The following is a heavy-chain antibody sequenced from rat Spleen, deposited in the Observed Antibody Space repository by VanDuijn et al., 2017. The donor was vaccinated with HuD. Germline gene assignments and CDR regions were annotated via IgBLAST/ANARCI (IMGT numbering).Heavy chain of an antibody. CDR1: GFTFSNYV. J-gene: IGHJ4*01. Sequence: EVQLVESGGGLVQPGRSLKLSCAASGFTFSNYVMAWVRQAPTKGLEWVATISYDGTAAYYRDSVKGRFTLSRDNAKSTLYLQMDSLISEDTATYYCARHNSGYGVMDSWGQGASVTVSS. D-gene: IGHD4-3*01. CDR2: ISYDGTAA. V-gene: IGHV5-29*01. CDR3: ARHNSGYGVMDS.